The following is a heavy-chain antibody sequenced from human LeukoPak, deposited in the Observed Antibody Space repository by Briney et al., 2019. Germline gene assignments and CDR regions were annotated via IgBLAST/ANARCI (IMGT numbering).Heavy chain of an antibody. Sequence: GASVKVSCKASGYTFTGYYMHWVRQAPGQGLEWMGWINPNSGGTNYAQKFQGWVTMTRDTSISTAYMELSRLRSDDTAVYYCARGLWGLTTVSDWFDPWGQGTLVTVSS. J-gene: IGHJ5*02. CDR2: INPNSGGT. CDR3: ARGLWGLTTVSDWFDP. D-gene: IGHD4-17*01. CDR1: GYTFTGYY. V-gene: IGHV1-2*04.